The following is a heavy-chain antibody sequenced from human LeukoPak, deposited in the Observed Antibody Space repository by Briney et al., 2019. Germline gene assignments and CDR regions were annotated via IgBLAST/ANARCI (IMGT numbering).Heavy chain of an antibody. CDR1: GGSFSGYY. Sequence: SETLSLTCAVYGGSFSGYYWSWIRQPPGKGLEWIGEINHSGSTNYNPSLKSRVTISVDTSKNQFSLKLSSVTAADTAVYYCARGPVLRFLDWLFRPFDYWGQGTLVTVSS. CDR2: INHSGST. CDR3: ARGPVLRFLDWLFRPFDY. V-gene: IGHV4-34*01. D-gene: IGHD3-3*01. J-gene: IGHJ4*02.